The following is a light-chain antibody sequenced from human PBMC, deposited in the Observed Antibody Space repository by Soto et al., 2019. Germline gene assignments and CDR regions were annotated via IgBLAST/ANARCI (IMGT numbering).Light chain of an antibody. CDR2: WAF. V-gene: IGKV4-1*01. Sequence: DIVMTQSPDSLAVSLGERATINCKSSQRVLYSSNNRNYLAWYQQKPGQPPKLLVYWAFTRESGVPDRFIGSGSGTDFTLTIDSLQAEDVAVYYCQQYYSAPLPFGGGTKVEIK. J-gene: IGKJ4*01. CDR1: QRVLYSSNNRNY. CDR3: QQYYSAPLP.